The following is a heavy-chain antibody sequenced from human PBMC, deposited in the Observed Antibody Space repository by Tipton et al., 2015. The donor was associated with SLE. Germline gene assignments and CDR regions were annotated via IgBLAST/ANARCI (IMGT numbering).Heavy chain of an antibody. J-gene: IGHJ4*02. CDR3: AGEQPWGGGFDS. CDR2: TYYRSKWYN. V-gene: IGHV6-1*01. CDR1: GDSVSRNSAA. Sequence: PGLVKPSQTLSLTCAISGDSVSRNSAAWNWLRQSPSRGLEWLGRTYYRSKWYNDYALSVTSRIAINADTSNNQFSLQLKYVTPEDTAVYFCAGEQPWGGGFDSWDQGTLVTVSS. D-gene: IGHD3-16*01.